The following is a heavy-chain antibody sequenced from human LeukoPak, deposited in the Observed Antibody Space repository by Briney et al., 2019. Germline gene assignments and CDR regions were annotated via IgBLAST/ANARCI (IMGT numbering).Heavy chain of an antibody. V-gene: IGHV1-2*02. J-gene: IGHJ3*02. Sequence: ASVKVSCKASGYTFTGYYMHWVRQAPGQGLEWMGWINPNSGGTNYAQKLQGRVTMTTDTSTSTAYMELRSLRSDDTAVYYCARDRRGSYYDSSGNAFDIWGQGTMVTVSS. CDR2: INPNSGGT. D-gene: IGHD3-22*01. CDR1: GYTFTGYY. CDR3: ARDRRGSYYDSSGNAFDI.